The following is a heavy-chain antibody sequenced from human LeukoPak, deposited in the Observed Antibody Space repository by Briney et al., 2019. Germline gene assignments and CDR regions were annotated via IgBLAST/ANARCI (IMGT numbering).Heavy chain of an antibody. D-gene: IGHD7-27*01. J-gene: IGHJ4*02. Sequence: GGSLRLSRAPSGFTFSDYYMRWIRQAPGKGLEWVSYISSSRSTIYYADSVKGPFTISSDNAKNSLYLPMNSPRAQDTAAYYWAREQLGGNDYWGQGTLVTVSS. V-gene: IGHV3-11*01. CDR1: GFTFSDYY. CDR3: AREQLGGNDY. CDR2: ISSSRSTI.